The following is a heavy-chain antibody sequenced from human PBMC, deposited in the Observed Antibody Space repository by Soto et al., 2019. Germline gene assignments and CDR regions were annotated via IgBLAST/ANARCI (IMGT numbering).Heavy chain of an antibody. CDR1: GFSFSSYA. J-gene: IGHJ3*02. CDR2: ISNTGGST. D-gene: IGHD3-22*01. Sequence: GGSLRLSCAASGFSFSSYAMSWVRQAPGKGLEWVSTISNTGGSTFYVDSVKGRFTISRDNSRNTLFLQMNTLRAEDTAVYYCAKSVVYYYDSPCAFDIWGQGTMVTVSS. V-gene: IGHV3-23*01. CDR3: AKSVVYYYDSPCAFDI.